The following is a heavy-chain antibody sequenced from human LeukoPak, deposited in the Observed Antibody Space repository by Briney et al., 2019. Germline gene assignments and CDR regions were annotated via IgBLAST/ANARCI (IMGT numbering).Heavy chain of an antibody. CDR1: GFTFSTYG. J-gene: IGHJ4*02. V-gene: IGHV3-15*01. CDR2: IKSKTDGGTT. Sequence: GSLRLSCAASGFTFSTYGMNWVRQAPGKGLEWVGRIKSKTDGGTTDYAAPVKGRFTISRDDSKNTLYLQMNSLKTEDTAVYYCTTDCLDTAMVLDYWGQGTLVTVSS. CDR3: TTDCLDTAMVLDY. D-gene: IGHD5-18*01.